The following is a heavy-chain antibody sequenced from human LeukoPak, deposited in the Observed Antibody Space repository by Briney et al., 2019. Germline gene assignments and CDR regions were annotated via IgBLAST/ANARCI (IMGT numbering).Heavy chain of an antibody. CDR2: INHSGST. D-gene: IGHD3-3*01. CDR3: ARLRGFWSKNWFDP. V-gene: IGHV4-34*01. J-gene: IGHJ5*02. Sequence: SETLSLTCAVYGGSFSGYYWSWIRQPPGKGLEWIGEINHSGSTNYNPSLKGRVTISVDTSKNQFSLKLSSVTAADTAVYYCARLRGFWSKNWFDPWGQGTLVTVSS. CDR1: GGSFSGYY.